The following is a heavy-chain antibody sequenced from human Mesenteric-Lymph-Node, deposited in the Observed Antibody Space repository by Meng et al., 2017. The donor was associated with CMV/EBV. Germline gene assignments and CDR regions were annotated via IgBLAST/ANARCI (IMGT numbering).Heavy chain of an antibody. J-gene: IGHJ4*02. CDR1: GGSISPYY. CDR3: ARGPTRNYFDY. Sequence: SETLSLTCTVSGGSISPYYWSWIRQPPGKGLEWIGYIWYRGTTDYNPSLKSRVTISLDTSKSQFSLKVSSVTAADTAIYYCARGPTRNYFDYWGQGTLVTVSS. V-gene: IGHV4-59*01. CDR2: IWYRGTT.